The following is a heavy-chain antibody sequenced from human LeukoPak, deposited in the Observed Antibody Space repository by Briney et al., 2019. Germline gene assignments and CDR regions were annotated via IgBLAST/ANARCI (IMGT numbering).Heavy chain of an antibody. V-gene: IGHV3-64D*06. CDR1: GFTFSSHA. CDR2: ISTNGGTT. Sequence: GGSLRLSCSASGFTFSSHAMHWVRHAPGKRLECVSAISTNGGTTYYADSVKGKFPISRDNSKNTLYLQMSSLRPEDTAVYYCVRLNSGSYYDFWGQGSLVTVSS. D-gene: IGHD1-26*01. CDR3: VRLNSGSYYDF. J-gene: IGHJ4*02.